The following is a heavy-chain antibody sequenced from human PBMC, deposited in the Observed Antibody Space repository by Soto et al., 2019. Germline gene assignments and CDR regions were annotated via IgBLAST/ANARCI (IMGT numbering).Heavy chain of an antibody. Sequence: GGSMRVSCRAAGFTFSNYDMSWIRQDPGKGLEWVSAISGSGGSTYYAESVKGRVTISRDNSKNTLYLQMSSLRSEDMAVYYCARKIPDTGGFDLWGQGILVTVSS. J-gene: IGHJ4*02. V-gene: IGHV3-23*01. CDR3: ARKIPDTGGFDL. CDR1: GFTFSNYD. D-gene: IGHD2-8*02. CDR2: ISGSGGST.